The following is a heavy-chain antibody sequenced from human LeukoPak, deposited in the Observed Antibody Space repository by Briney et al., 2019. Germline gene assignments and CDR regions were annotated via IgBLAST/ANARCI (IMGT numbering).Heavy chain of an antibody. J-gene: IGHJ4*02. Sequence: PGGSLRLSCAISGFNLGSNYLSWVRQAPGKGLEWVSVIYSGGTTDYADSVKGRFTISRDTSKNTVSLQMNNLRAEDTAVYYCARDSASTWFFDYWGQGTLVTVSS. D-gene: IGHD6-13*01. CDR1: GFNLGSNY. CDR2: IYSGGTT. V-gene: IGHV3-66*01. CDR3: ARDSASTWFFDY.